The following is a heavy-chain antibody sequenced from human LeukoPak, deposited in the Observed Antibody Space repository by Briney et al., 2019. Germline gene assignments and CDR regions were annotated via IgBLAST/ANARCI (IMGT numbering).Heavy chain of an antibody. D-gene: IGHD6-13*01. CDR1: GFTVSSNY. CDR2: IYSSGST. J-gene: IGHJ4*02. Sequence: PGGSLRLSCAASGFTVSSNYMSWVRQAPGKGLEWVSVIYSSGSTYYADSVKGRFTISRDDSKNTLYLQMNSLKTEDTAVYYCTTWREGIAPYWGQGTLVTVSS. CDR3: TTWREGIAPY. V-gene: IGHV3-66*01.